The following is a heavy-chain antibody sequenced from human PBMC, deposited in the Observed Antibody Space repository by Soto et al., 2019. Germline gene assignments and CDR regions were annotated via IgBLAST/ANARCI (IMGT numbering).Heavy chain of an antibody. J-gene: IGHJ4*02. CDR1: GFTFSSYW. D-gene: IGHD3-3*01. V-gene: IGHV3-7*01. CDR2: IKQDGSEK. Sequence: EVQLVESGGGLVQPGGSLRLSCAASGFTFSSYWMSWVRQAPGKGLEWVANIKQDGSEKYYVDSVKGRFTISSDNAKNSLYLQMNSLRAEDTAVYYCAAGCFGVVIICYWGQGTLVTVSS. CDR3: AAGCFGVVIICY.